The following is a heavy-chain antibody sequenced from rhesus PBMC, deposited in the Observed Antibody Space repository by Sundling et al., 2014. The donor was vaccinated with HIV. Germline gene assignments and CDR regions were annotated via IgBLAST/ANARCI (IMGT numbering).Heavy chain of an antibody. J-gene: IGHJ4*01. D-gene: IGHD3-28*01. CDR3: ARGRKYYSGDYFFDY. V-gene: IGHV4S10*01. Sequence: SLKSRVTISKDTSKNQFSLNLSSVTASDTAVYYCARGRKYYSGDYFFDYWGQGVLVTVSS.